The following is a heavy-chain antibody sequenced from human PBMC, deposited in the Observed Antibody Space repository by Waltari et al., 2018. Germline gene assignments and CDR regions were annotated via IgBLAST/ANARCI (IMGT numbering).Heavy chain of an antibody. V-gene: IGHV3-21*01. CDR1: GFTCSYFT. D-gene: IGHD6-6*01. CDR3: ARSSNSSSGMDV. J-gene: IGHJ6*02. Sequence: EVQLVESGGGLVKPGGSLRLSCAASGFTCSYFTLNWVRQTPGQGLEWVSSITTSSNYIYYADSVKGRFTISRDNAKNSLFLQMNSLRAEDTSVYYCARSSNSSSGMDVWGQGTTVIVSS. CDR2: ITTSSNYI.